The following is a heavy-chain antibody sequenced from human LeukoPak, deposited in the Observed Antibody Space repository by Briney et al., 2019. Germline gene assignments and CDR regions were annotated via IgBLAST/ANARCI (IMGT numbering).Heavy chain of an antibody. J-gene: IGHJ4*02. CDR1: GLTFSDHY. V-gene: IGHV3-72*01. CDR2: IRHKANSYTT. Sequence: GGSLRLSCAASGLTFSDHYMDWVRQAPGKGLEWIARIRHKANSYTTEYAASVKGRFTISRDDSKNSLYLQMNSLKTEDTAVYYCARAVGDWGQGTLVTVCS. CDR3: ARAVGD.